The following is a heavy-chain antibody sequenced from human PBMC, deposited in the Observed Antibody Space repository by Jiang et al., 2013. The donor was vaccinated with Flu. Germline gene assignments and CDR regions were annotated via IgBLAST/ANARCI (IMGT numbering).Heavy chain of an antibody. CDR1: GFSLSTSGVG. V-gene: IGHV2-5*02. J-gene: IGHJ3*02. D-gene: IGHD3-10*01. CDR3: ARSGILWFGESGDAFDI. CDR2: IYWDDDK. Sequence: KPTQTLTLTCTFSGFSLSTSGVGVGWIRQPPGKALEWLALIYWDDDKRYSPSLKSRLTITKDTSKNQVVLTMTNMDPVDTATYYCARSGILWFGESGDAFDIWGQGTMVTVSS.